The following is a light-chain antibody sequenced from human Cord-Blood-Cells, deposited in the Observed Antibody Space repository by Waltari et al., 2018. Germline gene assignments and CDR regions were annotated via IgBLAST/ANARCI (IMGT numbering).Light chain of an antibody. J-gene: IGKJ3*01. CDR1: QSVSSN. V-gene: IGKV3-15*01. CDR2: GAS. CDR3: QQYNNWPPDT. Sequence: TLSCRASQSVSSNLAWYQQKPGQAPRLLIYGASTRATGIPARFSGSGSGTEFTLTISSLQSEDFAVYYCQQYNNWPPDTFGPGTKVDIK.